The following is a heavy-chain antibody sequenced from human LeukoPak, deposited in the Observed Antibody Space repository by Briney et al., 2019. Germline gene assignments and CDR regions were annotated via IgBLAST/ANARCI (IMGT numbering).Heavy chain of an antibody. J-gene: IGHJ4*02. Sequence: GGSLTRSCAVSGVTFTSYWMSWVRQAPGKGLEWVANINEDGSYKFHADSVKGRLTISRDNAKNSLYLQMNSLRADDTAVYYCARDATRGGDNDYWGQGTRVIVSS. CDR1: GVTFTSYW. CDR3: ARDATRGGDNDY. D-gene: IGHD2-21*02. V-gene: IGHV3-7*01. CDR2: INEDGSYK.